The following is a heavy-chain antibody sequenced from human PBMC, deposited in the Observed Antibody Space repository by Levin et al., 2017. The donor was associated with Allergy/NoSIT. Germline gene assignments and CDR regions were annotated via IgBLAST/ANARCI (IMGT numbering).Heavy chain of an antibody. D-gene: IGHD5-12*01. CDR2: INSDGSST. CDR3: AFPGGGLAYEI. Sequence: GESLKISCAASGFTFSSYWIHWVRQVPGKGLVWVSRINSDGSSTSYADSVKGRFTISRDDAKRTVYLQMNSLRGEDTAVYYCAFPGGGLAYEIWGQGTMVTVSS. J-gene: IGHJ3*02. CDR1: GFTFSSYW. V-gene: IGHV3-74*01.